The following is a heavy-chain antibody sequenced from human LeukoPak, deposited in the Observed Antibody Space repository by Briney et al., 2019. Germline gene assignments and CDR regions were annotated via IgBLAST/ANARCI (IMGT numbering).Heavy chain of an antibody. Sequence: ASVKVSCKASGYTFTSYGISWVRQAPGQGLEWMGWISAYNGNTNYAQKLQGRVTMTTDTSTSTAYMELSSLRSEDTAVYYCVTNRATTGSFWGVLDYWGQGTLVTVSS. D-gene: IGHD1-26*01. CDR1: GYTFTSYG. CDR2: ISAYNGNT. CDR3: VTNRATTGSFWGVLDY. J-gene: IGHJ4*02. V-gene: IGHV1-18*01.